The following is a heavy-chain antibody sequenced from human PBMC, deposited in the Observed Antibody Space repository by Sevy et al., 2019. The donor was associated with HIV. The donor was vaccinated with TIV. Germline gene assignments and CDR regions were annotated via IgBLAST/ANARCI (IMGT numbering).Heavy chain of an antibody. V-gene: IGHV3-20*04. CDR1: GFTFDDYG. Sequence: GGSLRLSCAASGFTFDDYGMSWVRQAPGKGLEWVSGINWDGSSTGYADSVKGRFTISRDNIKNSLLLQMTSLRAEDTAFYYCAREESCGGACYHFDHWGQGTLVTVSS. J-gene: IGHJ4*02. CDR2: INWDGSST. D-gene: IGHD2-21*02. CDR3: AREESCGGACYHFDH.